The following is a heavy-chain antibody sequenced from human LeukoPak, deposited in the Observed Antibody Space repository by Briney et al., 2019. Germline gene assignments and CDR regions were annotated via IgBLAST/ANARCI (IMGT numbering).Heavy chain of an antibody. D-gene: IGHD1-20*01. J-gene: IGHJ5*02. CDR3: AKGIIGIDNWFDP. V-gene: IGHV3-53*01. CDR1: GFPFSSYW. CDR2: LYSGGST. Sequence: GGSLRLSCVASGFPFSSYWMTWVRQAPGKGLEWVSVLYSGGSTYYADSVKGRFIISRDDSKNTLYLQMNSLRAEDTAVYYCAKGIIGIDNWFDPWGQGTLVTVSS.